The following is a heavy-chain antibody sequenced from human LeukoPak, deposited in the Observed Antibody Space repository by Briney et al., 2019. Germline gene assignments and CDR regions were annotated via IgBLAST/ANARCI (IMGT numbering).Heavy chain of an antibody. CDR1: GGSISSYYW. J-gene: IGHJ6*03. Sequence: TLSLTCTVSGGSISSYYWSWIRQPPGKALEWLARIDWDDDKYYSTSLKTRLTISKDTSKNQVVLTMTNMDPVDTATYYCARTRPDYYYYYMDVWGKGTTVTVSS. V-gene: IGHV2-70*11. CDR3: ARTRPDYYYYYMDV. CDR2: IDWDDDK.